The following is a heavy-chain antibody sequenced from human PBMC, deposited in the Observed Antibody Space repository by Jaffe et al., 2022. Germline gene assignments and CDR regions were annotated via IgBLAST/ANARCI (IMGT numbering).Heavy chain of an antibody. CDR3: TTAELELHYYYYYYMDV. J-gene: IGHJ6*03. Sequence: EVQLVESGGGLVKPGGSLRLSCAASGFTFSNAWMSWVRQAPGKGLEWVGRIKSKTDGGTTDYAAPVKGRFTISRDDSKNTLYLQMNSLKTEDTAVYYCTTAELELHYYYYYYMDVWGKGTTVTVSS. D-gene: IGHD1-7*01. V-gene: IGHV3-15*01. CDR1: GFTFSNAW. CDR2: IKSKTDGGTT.